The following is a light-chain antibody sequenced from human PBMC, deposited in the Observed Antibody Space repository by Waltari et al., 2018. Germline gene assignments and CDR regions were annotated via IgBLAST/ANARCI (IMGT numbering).Light chain of an antibody. CDR2: DVT. Sequence: HSALTQPASVSGSPGQSITISCSGTSRDIGGYNYVSWYQQHPGKAPKLLIYDVTKRPSGVSNRFSGSKSGNTASLTISGLQAEDEAVYFCISYTSGTTDWVFGGGTKLTVL. J-gene: IGLJ3*02. V-gene: IGLV2-14*03. CDR3: ISYTSGTTDWV. CDR1: SRDIGGYNY.